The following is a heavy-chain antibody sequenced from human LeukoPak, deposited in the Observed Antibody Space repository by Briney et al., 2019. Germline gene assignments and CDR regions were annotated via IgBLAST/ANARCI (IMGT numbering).Heavy chain of an antibody. D-gene: IGHD3-22*01. CDR1: GSTFSSYA. Sequence: GSSVKVSCKASGSTFSSYAISWLRQATGQGLEWMGGIIPIFGTANYAQKFQGRVTITADESTSTAYMELSSLRSEDTAVYYCARDGDYYDSSGYFSLDYWGQGTLVTVSS. CDR3: ARDGDYYDSSGYFSLDY. V-gene: IGHV1-69*01. CDR2: IIPIFGTA. J-gene: IGHJ4*02.